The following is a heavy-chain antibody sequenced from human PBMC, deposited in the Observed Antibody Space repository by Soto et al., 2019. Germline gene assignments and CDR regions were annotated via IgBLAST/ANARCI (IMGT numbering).Heavy chain of an antibody. CDR2: IKSKTDGGTT. V-gene: IGHV3-15*07. Sequence: EVQLVESGGGLAEPGGSLRLSCAASGLTFTDAWMNWVRQAPGKGLEWVGRIKSKTDGGTTDYAAPGKGRFTISRDDSKNTVYLQMNSLKTEDTAVYYCTTHPGWWGQPHFDYWGQGTLVTVSS. CDR3: TTHPGWWGQPHFDY. J-gene: IGHJ4*02. D-gene: IGHD2-15*01. CDR1: GLTFTDAW.